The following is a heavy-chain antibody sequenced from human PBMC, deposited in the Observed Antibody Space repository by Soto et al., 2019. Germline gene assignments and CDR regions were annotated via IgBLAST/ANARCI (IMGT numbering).Heavy chain of an antibody. CDR1: GFSFSDYS. V-gene: IGHV3-48*02. CDR2: ISSSGRTI. J-gene: IGHJ6*02. Sequence: PGGSLRLSCAASGFSFSDYSMNWVRQAPGKGLEWVSYISSSGRTIYYADSVKGRFTISRDNARNSLYLHMNSLRDEDTALYYCAKCIAGTKNYYYYAMDVWGQGTTVTVSS. D-gene: IGHD1-7*01. CDR3: AKCIAGTKNYYYYAMDV.